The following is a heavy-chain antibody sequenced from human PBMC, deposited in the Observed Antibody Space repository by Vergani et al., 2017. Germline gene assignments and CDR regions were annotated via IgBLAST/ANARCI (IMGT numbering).Heavy chain of an antibody. D-gene: IGHD2-2*01. Sequence: QVQLVQSGAEVKKPGASVKVSCKASGYTFTSYYMHWVRQAPGQGLEWMGRIIPIFGTANYAQKFQGRVTITADESTSTAYMELSSLRSEDTAVYYCARDSGGYCSSTSCYDAFDIWGQATMVTVSS. CDR2: IIPIFGTA. CDR1: GYTFTSYY. V-gene: IGHV1-69*18. CDR3: ARDSGGYCSSTSCYDAFDI. J-gene: IGHJ3*02.